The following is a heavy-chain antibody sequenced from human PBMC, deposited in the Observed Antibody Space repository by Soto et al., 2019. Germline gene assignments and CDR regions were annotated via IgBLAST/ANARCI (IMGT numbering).Heavy chain of an antibody. Sequence: GGSLRLSCAASGFTVSSNYMSWVRQAPGKGLEWVSVIYSGGSTYYADSVKGRFTISRDNSKNTLYLQMNSLRAEDTAVYYCARVNLDGNPNWFDPWGQGTLVTVSS. CDR3: ARVNLDGNPNWFDP. D-gene: IGHD6-19*01. V-gene: IGHV3-53*01. CDR2: IYSGGST. J-gene: IGHJ5*02. CDR1: GFTVSSNY.